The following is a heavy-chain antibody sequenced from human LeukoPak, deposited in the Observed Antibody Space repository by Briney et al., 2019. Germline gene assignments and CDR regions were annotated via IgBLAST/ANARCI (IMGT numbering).Heavy chain of an antibody. Sequence: KPSETLSLTCAVYGGSFSGYYWSWIRQPPGKGLEWIGEINHSGSTNYNPSLKSRVTISVDTSKNQFSLKLSSVTAADTAVYYCARGYYGSGSYWGFDYWGQGTLVTVSS. CDR1: GGSFSGYY. CDR3: ARGYYGSGSYWGFDY. J-gene: IGHJ4*02. CDR2: INHSGST. V-gene: IGHV4-34*01. D-gene: IGHD3-10*01.